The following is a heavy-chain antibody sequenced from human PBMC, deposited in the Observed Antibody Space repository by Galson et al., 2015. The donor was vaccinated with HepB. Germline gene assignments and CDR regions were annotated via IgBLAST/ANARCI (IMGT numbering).Heavy chain of an antibody. CDR3: ARVADVDYGDHSFFDY. J-gene: IGHJ4*02. Sequence: SLRLSCAVSGFTFSDYYMSRIRQAPGKGLEWISYISSSSLYTNYADSVKGRFTISRDNAKNSLNLQMNSLRVDDTAVYYCARVADVDYGDHSFFDYWGQGALVTVSS. CDR2: ISSSSLYT. D-gene: IGHD4-23*01. V-gene: IGHV3-11*06. CDR1: GFTFSDYY.